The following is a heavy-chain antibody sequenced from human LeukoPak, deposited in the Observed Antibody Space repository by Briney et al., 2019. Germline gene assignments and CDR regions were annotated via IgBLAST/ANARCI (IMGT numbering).Heavy chain of an antibody. CDR1: VFTFSDYY. V-gene: IGHV3-11*01. Sequence: GGSLSLSCAASVFTFSDYYMSWIRQATGKGLEWIAYSHSRGSTTYYADSVKGRFTISRNNAKNSLFLQMNSLRVEDTAVYYCARDYPLAYGVPGEASSDYWGQGTLVTVSS. CDR3: ARDYPLAYGVPGEASSDY. CDR2: SHSRGSTT. D-gene: IGHD4-17*01. J-gene: IGHJ4*02.